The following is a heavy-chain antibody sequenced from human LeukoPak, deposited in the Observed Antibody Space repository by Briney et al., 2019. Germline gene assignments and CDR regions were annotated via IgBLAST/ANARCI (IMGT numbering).Heavy chain of an antibody. D-gene: IGHD6-19*01. V-gene: IGHV1-2*02. Sequence: ASVKVSCKASGYTFTGYYMHWVRQAPGQGLEWMGWINPNSGGTNYAQKFQGRVTMTRDTSISTAYMELSRLRSDDTAVYYCARYCIAVAVPHLDYWGQGTLVTVSS. CDR3: ARYCIAVAVPHLDY. CDR2: INPNSGGT. CDR1: GYTFTGYY. J-gene: IGHJ4*02.